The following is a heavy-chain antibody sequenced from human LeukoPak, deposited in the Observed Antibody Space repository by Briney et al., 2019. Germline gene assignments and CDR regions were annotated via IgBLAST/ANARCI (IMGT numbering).Heavy chain of an antibody. D-gene: IGHD3-22*01. Sequence: GGSLRLSCAASGFTFSDYYMSWIRQAPGKGLEWVSYISRSGSTIYYADSVKGRFTISRDNAKNSLYLQMNSLRAEDTAVYYRARGNYYDNRGSPYDYWGQGTLVTVSS. CDR3: ARGNYYDNRGSPYDY. J-gene: IGHJ4*02. V-gene: IGHV3-11*01. CDR1: GFTFSDYY. CDR2: ISRSGSTI.